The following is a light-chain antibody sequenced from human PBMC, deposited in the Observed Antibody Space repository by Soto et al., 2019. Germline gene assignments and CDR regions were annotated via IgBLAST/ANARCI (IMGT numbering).Light chain of an antibody. V-gene: IGKV3-20*01. CDR3: QQYGSLWT. J-gene: IGKJ1*01. CDR1: QSVSSSH. CDR2: GAS. Sequence: EIVLTQSPGTLSLSPGERATLSCRASQSVSSSHLAWYQQKPGRAPTLLIYGASSRATGIPDRFSGSGSGTDFTLTISRLEPRDFAVYYCQQYGSLWTFGQGTKVEVK.